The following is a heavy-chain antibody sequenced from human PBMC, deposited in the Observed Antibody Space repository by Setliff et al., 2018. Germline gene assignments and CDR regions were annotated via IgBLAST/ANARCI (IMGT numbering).Heavy chain of an antibody. J-gene: IGHJ6*02. CDR3: AKGGNITRETYYYYGMDV. Sequence: ASVKVSCKASGYTFTRYGISWVRQAPGKGFEWMGWIGPYNGNTYYAQKFQGRVAITADTSTSTAYMELRSLRSDDTAVYYCAKGGNITRETYYYYGMDVWGQGTTVTVSS. D-gene: IGHD1-20*01. V-gene: IGHV1-18*01. CDR1: GYTFTRYG. CDR2: IGPYNGNT.